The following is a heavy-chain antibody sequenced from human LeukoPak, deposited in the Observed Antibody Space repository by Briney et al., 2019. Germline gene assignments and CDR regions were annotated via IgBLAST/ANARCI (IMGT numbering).Heavy chain of an antibody. D-gene: IGHD3-22*01. CDR3: ARLDWATMNY. CDR2: IYYSGSA. J-gene: IGHJ4*02. V-gene: IGHV4-39*01. Sequence: SETLSLTRTVSGGSISSSSYYWGWIRQPPGKGLEWIGSIYYSGSAYYNPSLKSRVTISVDTSKNQFSLKLSSVTAADTAVYYCARLDWATMNYWGQGTLVTVSS. CDR1: GGSISSSSYY.